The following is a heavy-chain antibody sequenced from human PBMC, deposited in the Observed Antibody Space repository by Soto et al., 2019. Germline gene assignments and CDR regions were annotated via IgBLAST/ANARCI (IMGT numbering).Heavy chain of an antibody. CDR3: ARLAAAGTDY. V-gene: IGHV4-34*01. D-gene: IGHD6-13*01. Sequence: SETLSLTCAVYGGSFSGYYWSWIRQPPGKGLEWIGEINHSGSTNYNPSLKSRVTISVDTSKNQFSLKLSSVTAADTAVYYCARLAAAGTDYWGQGTLVTVSS. J-gene: IGHJ4*02. CDR1: GGSFSGYY. CDR2: INHSGST.